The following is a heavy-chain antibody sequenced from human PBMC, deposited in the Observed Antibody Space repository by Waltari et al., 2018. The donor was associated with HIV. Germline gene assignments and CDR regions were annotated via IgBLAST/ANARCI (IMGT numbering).Heavy chain of an antibody. V-gene: IGHV4-39*01. J-gene: IGHJ5*02. Sequence: QLQLQESGPGLVKPSETLSLTCTVSGGSISSSSYYWGWIRQPPGKGLEWIGSIYYSGRTHYKPSLKSRITISVDTSKNQFSLKLSSVTAADTAVYYCARQVLVTGIHWFDPWGQGTVVIVSS. CDR3: ARQVLVTGIHWFDP. CDR1: GGSISSSSYY. CDR2: IYYSGRT. D-gene: IGHD3-10*01.